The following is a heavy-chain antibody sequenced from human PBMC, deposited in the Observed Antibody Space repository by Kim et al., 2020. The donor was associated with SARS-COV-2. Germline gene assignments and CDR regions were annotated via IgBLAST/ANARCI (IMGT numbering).Heavy chain of an antibody. J-gene: IGHJ3*02. D-gene: IGHD6-13*01. CDR3: VKDGESSSWYNGPFDI. V-gene: IGHV3-64D*06. CDR2: ISSNGGST. CDR1: GFTFSSYA. Sequence: GGSLRLSCSASGFTFSSYAMHWVRQAPGKGLEYVSAISSNGGSTYYADSVKGRFTISRDNSKNTLYLQMSSLRAEDTAVYYCVKDGESSSWYNGPFDIWGQGTIVPLPS.